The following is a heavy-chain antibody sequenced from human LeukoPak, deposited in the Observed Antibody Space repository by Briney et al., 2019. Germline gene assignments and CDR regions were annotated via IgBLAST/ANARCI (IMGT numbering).Heavy chain of an antibody. CDR3: ARRGYYYYGMDV. V-gene: IGHV5-10-1*01. J-gene: IGHJ6*02. Sequence: GEPLKISCQGSGYRSPGYWSGWVRQLPGKGLGCSGRIDSSASYTNYSPSFQGHFTISFDKSISTAYLQWTSLKSSDSAMYYCARRGYYYYGMDVWGQGTTVTVSS. CDR1: GYRSPGYW. CDR2: IDSSASYT. D-gene: IGHD3-10*01.